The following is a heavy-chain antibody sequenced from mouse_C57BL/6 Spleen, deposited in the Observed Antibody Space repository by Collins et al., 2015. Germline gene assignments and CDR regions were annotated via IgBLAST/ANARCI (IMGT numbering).Heavy chain of an antibody. Sequence: EVQLQQSGPELVKPGASVKISCKASGYTFTDYYMNWVKQSHGKSLEWIGDINPNNGGTSYNQKFKGKATLTVDKSSSTAYMELRSLTSEDSAVYYCARGLTGTNYWGQGTTLTVSS. CDR1: GYTFTDYY. CDR2: INPNNGGT. D-gene: IGHD4-1*01. J-gene: IGHJ2*01. CDR3: ARGLTGTNY. V-gene: IGHV1-26*01.